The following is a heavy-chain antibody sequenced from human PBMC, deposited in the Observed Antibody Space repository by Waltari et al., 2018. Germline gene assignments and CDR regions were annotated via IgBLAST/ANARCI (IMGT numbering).Heavy chain of an antibody. CDR2: IYYSVST. Sequence: QVQLQESGPGLVKPSETLSLTCTVSGGSISSYYWSWSRQPPRKGREWIGYIYYSVSTNYNPSLKSRVTISVDTSKNQFSLKLSSVTAADTAVYYCARASSTAGTYYYDSSGYYLDYWGQGTLVTVSS. CDR1: GGSISSYY. V-gene: IGHV4-59*01. J-gene: IGHJ4*02. D-gene: IGHD3-22*01. CDR3: ARASSTAGTYYYDSSGYYLDY.